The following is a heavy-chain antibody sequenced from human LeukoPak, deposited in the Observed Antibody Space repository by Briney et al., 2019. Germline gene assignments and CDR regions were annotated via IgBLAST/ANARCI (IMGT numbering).Heavy chain of an antibody. D-gene: IGHD3-16*01. CDR1: GGSISNYY. Sequence: SETLSLTCAVSGGSISNYYWTWIRQPPGTGLEWIGYVYNSGNTNYNPSLRSRVTISIDASKNQFSLKLNSVTAADTAVYYCARRNVLTEGEAFDIWGQGTLVTVSS. V-gene: IGHV4-59*08. CDR3: ARRNVLTEGEAFDI. J-gene: IGHJ3*02. CDR2: VYNSGNT.